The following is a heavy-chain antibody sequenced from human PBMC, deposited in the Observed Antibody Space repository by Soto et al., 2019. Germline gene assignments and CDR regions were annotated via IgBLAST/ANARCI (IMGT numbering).Heavy chain of an antibody. J-gene: IGHJ4*02. CDR2: INHSGST. CDR1: GGSFSGYY. V-gene: IGHV4-34*01. Sequence: KPSETLSLTCAVYGGSFSGYYWSWIRQPPGKGLEWIGEINHSGSTNYNPSLKSRVTISVDTSKNQFSLKLSSVTAADTAVYYCARRRYSSGWYSLDYWGQGTLVTVSS. D-gene: IGHD6-19*01. CDR3: ARRRYSSGWYSLDY.